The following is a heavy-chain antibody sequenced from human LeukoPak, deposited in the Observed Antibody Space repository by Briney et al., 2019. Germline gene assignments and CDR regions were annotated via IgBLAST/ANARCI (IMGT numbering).Heavy chain of an antibody. CDR2: IYYSGST. Sequence: SETLSLTCTVSGGSISSYYWSWIRQPPGKGLEWIGYIYYSGSTNYNPSLKSRVTISVDTSKNQFSLKLSSVTAADTAVYYCARSQSSSSPFDYWGQGTLVTVSS. V-gene: IGHV4-59*01. CDR1: GGSISSYY. CDR3: ARSQSSSSPFDY. D-gene: IGHD6-6*01. J-gene: IGHJ4*02.